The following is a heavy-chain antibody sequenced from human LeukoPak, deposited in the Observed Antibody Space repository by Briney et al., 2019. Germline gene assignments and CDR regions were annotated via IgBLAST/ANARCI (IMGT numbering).Heavy chain of an antibody. CDR1: GFTFGDYA. CDR3: TRVVGHAGPNMVRGVMVPYYFDY. V-gene: IGHV3-49*04. D-gene: IGHD3-10*01. CDR2: IRSKAYGGTT. J-gene: IGHJ4*02. Sequence: GGSLRLSRTAPGFTFGDYAMSSVRQAPGKGLEWVGFIRSKAYGGTTEYAASVKGRFTISRDDSKSIAYLQMNSLKTEDTAVYYCTRVVGHAGPNMVRGVMVPYYFDYWGQGTLVTVSS.